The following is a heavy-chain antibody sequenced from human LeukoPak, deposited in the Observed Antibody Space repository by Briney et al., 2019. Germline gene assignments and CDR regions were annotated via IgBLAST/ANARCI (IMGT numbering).Heavy chain of an antibody. V-gene: IGHV1-46*01. Sequence: ASVKVSCKASGYTFTSYYMHWVRQAPGQGLEWMGIINPSGGSTIYAQKFQGRVTMTTNMSTSTVNMELSSLRSEDTAVYYCARDKYYYGSGSYSGYYMDVWGKGTTVTVSS. CDR1: GYTFTSYY. D-gene: IGHD3-10*01. J-gene: IGHJ6*03. CDR3: ARDKYYYGSGSYSGYYMDV. CDR2: INPSGGST.